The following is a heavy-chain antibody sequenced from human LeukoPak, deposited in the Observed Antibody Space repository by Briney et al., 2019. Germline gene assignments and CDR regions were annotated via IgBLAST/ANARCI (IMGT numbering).Heavy chain of an antibody. CDR1: GGTFSSCA. CDR3: ARGHDSSGSYFDY. CDR2: IIPIFGTA. D-gene: IGHD3-22*01. J-gene: IGHJ4*02. V-gene: IGHV1-69*05. Sequence: GASVKVSCKASGGTFSSCAISWVRQAPGQGLEWMGGIIPIFGTANYAQKFQGRVTITTDKSTSTAYMELSSLRSEDTAVYYCARGHDSSGSYFDYWGQGTLVTVSS.